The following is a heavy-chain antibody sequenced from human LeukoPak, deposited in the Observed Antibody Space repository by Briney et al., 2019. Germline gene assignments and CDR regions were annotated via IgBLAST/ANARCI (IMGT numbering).Heavy chain of an antibody. J-gene: IGHJ4*02. CDR1: GFTVSSNY. CDR3: ARDLRLGVVKVLDY. D-gene: IGHD3-3*01. V-gene: IGHV3-66*01. CDR2: IYSGGST. Sequence: PGGSLRLSCAASGFTVSSNYMSWVRQAPGKGLERVSVIYSGGSTYYADSVKGRFTISRDNSKNTLYLQMDSLRAEDTAVYYCARDLRLGVVKVLDYWGQGTLVTVSS.